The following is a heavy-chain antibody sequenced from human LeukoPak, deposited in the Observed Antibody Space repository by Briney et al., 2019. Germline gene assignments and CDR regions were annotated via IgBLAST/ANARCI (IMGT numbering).Heavy chain of an antibody. CDR3: ARTGVAVAALDY. CDR2: INHSGST. CDR1: GGSFSGYY. V-gene: IGHV4-34*01. Sequence: PSETLPLTCAVYGGSFSGYYWSWIRQPPGKGLEWIGEINHSGSTNYNPSLKSRVTISVDTSKNQFSLKLSSVTAADTAVYYCARTGVAVAALDYWGQGTLVTVSS. D-gene: IGHD6-19*01. J-gene: IGHJ4*02.